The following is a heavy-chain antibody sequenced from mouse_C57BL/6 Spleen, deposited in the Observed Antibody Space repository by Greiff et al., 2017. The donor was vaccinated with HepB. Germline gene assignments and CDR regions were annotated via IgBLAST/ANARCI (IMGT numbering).Heavy chain of an antibody. CDR2: FYPGSGSI. Sequence: QVQLQQSGAELVKPGASVKLSCKASGYTFTEYTIHWVNQRSGQGLEWIGWFYPGSGSIKYNEKFKDKATLTADKSSSTVYLELSRLTSENSAVYFCARHDPLYDGYYGFDYWGQGTTLTVSS. V-gene: IGHV1-62-2*01. CDR3: ARHDPLYDGYYGFDY. J-gene: IGHJ2*01. D-gene: IGHD2-3*01. CDR1: GYTFTEYT.